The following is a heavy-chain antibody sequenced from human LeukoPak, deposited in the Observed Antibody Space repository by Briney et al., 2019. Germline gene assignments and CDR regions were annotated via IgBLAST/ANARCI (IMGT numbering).Heavy chain of an antibody. J-gene: IGHJ4*02. D-gene: IGHD3-16*01. CDR1: GFTSSDFA. CDR2: ISGSGRET. Sequence: GGSLRLSCLASGFTSSDFAMAWVRQAPGKGLDWVSGISGSGRETCYAESVKGRFTISRDNSENTLYLQMKSLRVEDTAVYFCVKDIASRVWGAYRKGGGYWGQGTLVSVSS. CDR3: VKDIASRVWGAYRKGGGY. V-gene: IGHV3-23*01.